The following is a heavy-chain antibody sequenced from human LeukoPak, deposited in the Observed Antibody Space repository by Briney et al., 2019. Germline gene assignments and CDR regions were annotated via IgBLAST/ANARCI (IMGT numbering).Heavy chain of an antibody. D-gene: IGHD6-13*01. CDR1: GFTFSSYW. V-gene: IGHV3-74*01. Sequence: GGSLRLSCAASGFTFSSYWMHWVRQAPGKGLVWVSRVDSDGSSTTYADSVKGRFTISRDNAKNTLYLQMNSLRAEDTAVYYCARHLRGEQQLSGFDYWGQGTPVTVSS. J-gene: IGHJ4*02. CDR2: VDSDGSST. CDR3: ARHLRGEQQLSGFDY.